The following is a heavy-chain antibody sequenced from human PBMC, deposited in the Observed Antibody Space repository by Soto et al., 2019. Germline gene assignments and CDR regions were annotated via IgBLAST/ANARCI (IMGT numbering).Heavy chain of an antibody. D-gene: IGHD2-2*01. CDR1: GFTFSDYY. V-gene: IGHV3-11*05. CDR2: ISSSSSYT. J-gene: IGHJ5*02. CDR3: ARDVVPAAIFDP. Sequence: SGGSLRLSCAASGFTFSDYYMSWIRQAPGKGLEWVSYISSSSSYTNYADSVKGRFTISRDNAKNSLYLQMNSLRAEDTAVYYCARDVVPAAIFDPWGQGTLVTVSS.